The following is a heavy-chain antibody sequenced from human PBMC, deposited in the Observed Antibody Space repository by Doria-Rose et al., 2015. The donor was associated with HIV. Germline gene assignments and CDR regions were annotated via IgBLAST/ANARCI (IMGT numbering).Heavy chain of an antibody. V-gene: IGHV2-26*01. J-gene: IGHJ4*02. CDR1: GVSLSSPGMG. D-gene: IGHD6-13*01. CDR2: NFSDDER. Sequence: QESGPVLVKPTETLTLTCTVSGVSLSSPGMGVSWIRQPPGKALEWLADNFSDDERSYKTSLKSRLTISRGTSNSQVVLTMTDMDPVDTATYYCARIKSSRWYHKYYFDFWGQGTLVIVSA. CDR3: ARIKSSRWYHKYYFDF.